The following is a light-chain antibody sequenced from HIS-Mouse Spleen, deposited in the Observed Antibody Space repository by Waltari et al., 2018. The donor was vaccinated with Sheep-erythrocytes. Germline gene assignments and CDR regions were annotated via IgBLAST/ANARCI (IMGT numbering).Light chain of an antibody. CDR1: NIGRKR. V-gene: IGLV3-21*02. Sequence: SYVLTQPHSVSVAPGQTARITCGGNNIGRKRVHWYQQKPGQAPVLVVYDDSDRPSGIPERFSGSNSGNTATLTISRVEAGDEADYYCQVWDSSSDHVVFGGGTKLTVL. CDR3: QVWDSSSDHVV. CDR2: DDS. J-gene: IGLJ2*01.